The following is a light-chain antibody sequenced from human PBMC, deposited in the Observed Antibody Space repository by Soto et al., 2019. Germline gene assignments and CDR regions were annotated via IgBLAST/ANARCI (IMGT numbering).Light chain of an antibody. CDR3: GTWDDSLNGYV. J-gene: IGLJ1*01. CDR1: SSNIGSYS. Sequence: QSVLTQPPSVSGTPAQRVTISCSGSSSNIGSYSVNWYQQLPGTAPRLLIYTNNQRPSGVPDRFSGSKSGTSASLAISGLQSEDEADYYCGTWDDSLNGYVFGPGTKVTVL. CDR2: TNN. V-gene: IGLV1-44*01.